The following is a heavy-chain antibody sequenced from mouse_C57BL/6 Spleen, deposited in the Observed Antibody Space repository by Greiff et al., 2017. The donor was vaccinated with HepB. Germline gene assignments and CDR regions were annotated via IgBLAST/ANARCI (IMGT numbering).Heavy chain of an antibody. J-gene: IGHJ3*01. D-gene: IGHD2-2*01. V-gene: IGHV14-4*01. CDR2: IDPENGDT. CDR3: TKKGTTMVPY. CDR1: GFNIKDDY. Sequence: EVQLQQSGAELVRPGASVKLSCTASGFNIKDDYMHWVKQRPEQGLEWIGWIDPENGDTEYASKFQGKATITADTSSNTAYLQLSSLTSEDTAVYYCTKKGTTMVPYWGQGTLVTVSA.